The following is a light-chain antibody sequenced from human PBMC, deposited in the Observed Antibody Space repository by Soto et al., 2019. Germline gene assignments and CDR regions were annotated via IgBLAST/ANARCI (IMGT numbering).Light chain of an antibody. J-gene: IGKJ4*01. Sequence: DIQMTQCPSTLYASVGDRVTITCQASQDITNYLNWYQHKTGKAPKLLIYDASNLETGVPSRFSGGGSGTDFTFTITSLQTEDIATYYCQQYDSLPLTFGGGTKWIS. CDR3: QQYDSLPLT. CDR1: QDITNY. CDR2: DAS. V-gene: IGKV1-33*01.